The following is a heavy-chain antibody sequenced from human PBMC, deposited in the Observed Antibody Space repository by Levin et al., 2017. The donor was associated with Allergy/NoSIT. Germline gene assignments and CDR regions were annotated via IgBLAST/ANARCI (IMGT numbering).Heavy chain of an antibody. CDR1: GFTFSSYS. CDR3: ARASGWPEGRFDS. V-gene: IGHV3-21*01. CDR2: ISSSSSFI. J-gene: IGHJ4*02. D-gene: IGHD6-19*01. Sequence: GGSLRLSCAASGFTFSSYSMQWVRQAPGKGLEWVSSISSSSSFIYYGGSVRGRFTISRDNVKNSLYLHMNSLRAEDSAVYYCARASGWPEGRFDSWGQGSLVTVS.